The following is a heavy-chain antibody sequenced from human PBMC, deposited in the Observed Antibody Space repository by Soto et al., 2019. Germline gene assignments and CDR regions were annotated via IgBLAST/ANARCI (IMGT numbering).Heavy chain of an antibody. CDR3: ARDFGFGIAAAGYFDY. D-gene: IGHD6-13*01. V-gene: IGHV6-1*01. Sequence: PSQTLSLTCAISGDSVSSNSAAWNWIRQSPSRGLEWLGRTYYRSKWYNDYAVSVKSRITINPDTSKNQFSLQLHSVTPEDTAVYYCARDFGFGIAAAGYFDYWGQGTLVTVSS. CDR1: GDSVSSNSAA. J-gene: IGHJ4*02. CDR2: TYYRSKWYN.